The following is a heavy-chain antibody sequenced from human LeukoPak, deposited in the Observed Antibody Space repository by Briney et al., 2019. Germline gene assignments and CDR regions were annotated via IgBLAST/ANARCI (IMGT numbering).Heavy chain of an antibody. J-gene: IGHJ6*02. D-gene: IGHD2-2*01. CDR3: ARVLGYCSSTSCPYYYYGMDV. CDR2: ISGSGSTI. Sequence: GGSLRLSCAASGFTFSSYAMSWVRQAPGKGLEWVSAISGSGSTIYYADSVKGRFTISRDNAKNSLYLQMNSLRAEDTAVYYCARVLGYCSSTSCPYYYYGMDVWGQGTTVTVSS. V-gene: IGHV3-23*01. CDR1: GFTFSSYA.